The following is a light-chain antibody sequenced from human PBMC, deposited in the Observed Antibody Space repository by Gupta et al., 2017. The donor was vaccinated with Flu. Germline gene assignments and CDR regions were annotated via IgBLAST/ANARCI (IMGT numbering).Light chain of an antibody. Sequence: PSTLSLSPGERATLSCRASQSISSRYLSWYQQKSGQAPRLLIYGASTRATGIPARFTGSGSGTDFTLTISSLQPEDFAVYYCQQDYNLGTFGQGTKVEIK. CDR3: QQDYNLGT. CDR2: GAS. V-gene: IGKV3D-7*01. J-gene: IGKJ1*01. CDR1: QSISSRY.